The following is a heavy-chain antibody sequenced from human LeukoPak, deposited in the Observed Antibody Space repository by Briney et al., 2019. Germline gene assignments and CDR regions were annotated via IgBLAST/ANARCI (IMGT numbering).Heavy chain of an antibody. Sequence: GGSLRLSCAASGFTFSSYSMNWVRQAPGKGLEWVSSISSSSSYIYYADSVKGRFTISRDNAKNSLYLQMNSLRAEDTAVYYCARGASWGIAVAGPFDYWGQGTLVTVSS. CDR1: GFTFSSYS. V-gene: IGHV3-21*01. CDR2: ISSSSSYI. CDR3: ARGASWGIAVAGPFDY. D-gene: IGHD6-19*01. J-gene: IGHJ4*02.